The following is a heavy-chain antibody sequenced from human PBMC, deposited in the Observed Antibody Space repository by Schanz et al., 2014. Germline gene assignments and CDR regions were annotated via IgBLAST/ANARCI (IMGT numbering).Heavy chain of an antibody. CDR1: FFPVLSQY. CDR2: IFGGGST. D-gene: IGHD6-13*01. CDR3: VRAKDAGYSSSWYLMNGFDI. Sequence: EVQLVESGGWFFPPRFSLLLSCAASFFPVLSQYMNWVRQAPGKGPEWVSVIFGGGSTYYADSVKGRFTISRDNSKNTLSLQMNSLRDEDTAVYYCVRAKDAGYSSSWYLMNGFDIWGQGTILTVSS. J-gene: IGHJ3*02. V-gene: IGHV3-66*01.